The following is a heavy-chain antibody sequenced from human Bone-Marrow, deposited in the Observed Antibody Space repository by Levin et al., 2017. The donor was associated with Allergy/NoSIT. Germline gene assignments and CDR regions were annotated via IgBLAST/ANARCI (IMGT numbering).Heavy chain of an antibody. CDR1: GGSISSYS. Sequence: SETLSLTCRVSGGSISSYSWSWIRQPPGKGLEWIGDISNSGSTNYNASLKSRITISGDTSRNRFSLNLTSVTAADTAVYYCARLGRDSMVLIYWGQGILVTVSS. CDR2: ISNSGST. CDR3: ARLGRDSMVLIY. D-gene: IGHD2/OR15-2a*01. J-gene: IGHJ4*02. V-gene: IGHV4-59*01.